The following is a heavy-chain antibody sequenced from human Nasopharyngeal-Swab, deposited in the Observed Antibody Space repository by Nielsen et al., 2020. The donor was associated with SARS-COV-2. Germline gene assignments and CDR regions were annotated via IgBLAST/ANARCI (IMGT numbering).Heavy chain of an antibody. CDR1: GYTFTSYA. D-gene: IGHD2-2*01. Sequence: ASVKVSCKASGYTFTSYAMNWVRQAPGQGLEWMGWINTNTGNPTYAQGFTGRFVFSLDTSVSTAYLQISSLKAEDTAVYYCAREHCSSTSCYGMDVRGQGTTVTVSS. CDR2: INTNTGNP. J-gene: IGHJ6*02. CDR3: AREHCSSTSCYGMDV. V-gene: IGHV7-4-1*02.